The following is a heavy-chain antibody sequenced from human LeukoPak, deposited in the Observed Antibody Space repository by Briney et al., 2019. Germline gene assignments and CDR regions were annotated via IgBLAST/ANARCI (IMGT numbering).Heavy chain of an antibody. V-gene: IGHV3-7*03. D-gene: IGHD3-16*01. J-gene: IGHJ6*02. CDR3: ARGGGLDV. CDR1: GFTFSSYW. Sequence: GGSLRLSCAASGFTFSSYWMNWARQAPGKGLEWVASMNHNGNVNYYVDSVKGRFTISRDNARNSLYLQMSNLRAEDTAVYFCARGGGLDVWGQGATVTVSS. CDR2: MNHNGNVN.